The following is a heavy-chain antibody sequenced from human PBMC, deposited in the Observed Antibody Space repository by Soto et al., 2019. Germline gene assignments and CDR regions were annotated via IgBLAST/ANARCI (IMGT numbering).Heavy chain of an antibody. V-gene: IGHV4-39*01. CDR3: ARVRGYYDSSGYYYYYYGMDV. CDR1: GGSISSSSYY. CDR2: IYYSGST. J-gene: IGHJ6*02. D-gene: IGHD3-22*01. Sequence: SETLSLTCTVSGGSISSSSYYWGWIHQPPGKGLEWIGSIYYSGSTYYNPSLKSRVTISVDTSKNQFSLKLSSVTAADTAVYYCARVRGYYDSSGYYYYYYGMDVWGQGTTVTVSS.